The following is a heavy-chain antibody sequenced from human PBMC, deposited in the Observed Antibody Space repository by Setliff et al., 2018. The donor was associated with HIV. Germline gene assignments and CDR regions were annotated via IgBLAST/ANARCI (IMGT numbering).Heavy chain of an antibody. J-gene: IGHJ5*02. CDR2: ISGSGGST. CDR3: AKDMGGSYYL. D-gene: IGHD1-26*01. CDR1: GLTFSSYA. V-gene: IGHV3-23*01. Sequence: GGSLRLSWTASGLTFSSYAMSWVRQAPGKGLEWVSAISGSGGSTYYADSVKGRFTISRDNSKNTLYLQMNSLRAEDTAVYYCAKDMGGSYYLWGQGTLVTVSS.